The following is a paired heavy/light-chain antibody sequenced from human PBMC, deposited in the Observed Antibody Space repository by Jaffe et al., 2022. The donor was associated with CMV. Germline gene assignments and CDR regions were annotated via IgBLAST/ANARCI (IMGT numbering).Light chain of an antibody. Sequence: EIVLTQSPGTLSLSPGERATLSCRASQSVSSSYLAWYQQKPGQAPRLLIYGASSRATGIPDRFSGSGSGTDFTLTISRLEPEDFAVYYCQQYGSSRYTFGQGTKLEIK. CDR2: GAS. J-gene: IGKJ2*01. V-gene: IGKV3-20*01. CDR1: QSVSSSY. CDR3: QQYGSSRYT.
Heavy chain of an antibody. D-gene: IGHD5-12*01. CDR1: GYSFTSYW. CDR3: ARHPKGYSGYDHTDDWFDP. CDR2: IDPSDSYT. Sequence: EVQLVQSGAEVKKPGESLRISCKGSGYSFTSYWISWVRQMPGKGLEWMGRIDPSDSYTNYSPSFQGHVTISADKSISTAYLQWSSLKASDTAMYYCARHPKGYSGYDHTDDWFDPWGQGTLVTVSS. V-gene: IGHV5-10-1*03. J-gene: IGHJ5*02.